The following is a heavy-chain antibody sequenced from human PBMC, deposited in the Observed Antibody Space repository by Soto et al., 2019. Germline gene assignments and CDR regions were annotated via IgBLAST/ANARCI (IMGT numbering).Heavy chain of an antibody. Sequence: GESLKISCKTSGYSFISYWISWVRQMPGKGLECMGRIDPSDSYTNYSPSFQGHVTISADKSISTAYLQWSSLKASDTAMYYCARRNSGYDDNYGMDVWGQGTTVTVSS. V-gene: IGHV5-10-1*01. CDR3: ARRNSGYDDNYGMDV. D-gene: IGHD5-12*01. CDR2: IDPSDSYT. J-gene: IGHJ6*02. CDR1: GYSFISYW.